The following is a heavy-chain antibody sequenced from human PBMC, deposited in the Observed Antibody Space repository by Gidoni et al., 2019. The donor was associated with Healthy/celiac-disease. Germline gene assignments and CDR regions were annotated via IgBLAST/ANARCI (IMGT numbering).Heavy chain of an antibody. CDR2: ISWNSGSI. D-gene: IGHD3-16*02. CDR1: GFTFDDYA. Sequence: EVQLVESGGGLVQPGRSLRLSCAASGFTFDDYAMHWVRQAPGKGLEWVSGISWNSGSIGYADSVKGRFTISRDNAKNSLYLQMNSLRAEDTALYYCAKDREGYSRYWYFDLWGRGTLVTVSS. V-gene: IGHV3-9*01. CDR3: AKDREGYSRYWYFDL. J-gene: IGHJ2*01.